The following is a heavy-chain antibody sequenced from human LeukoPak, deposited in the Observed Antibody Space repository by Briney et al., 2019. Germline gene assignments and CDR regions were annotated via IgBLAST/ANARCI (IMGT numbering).Heavy chain of an antibody. J-gene: IGHJ5*02. Sequence: SETLLLISTVSGGAISSSSYYWGWIRQPPGKGLERIGSIYYSGSTYYNPSLKSRVTISVDTSKNQFSLTLSSVTASDTAVYYCARGDFWSGYSPVSWGQGTLVTVSS. V-gene: IGHV4-39*07. CDR2: IYYSGST. CDR3: ARGDFWSGYSPVS. CDR1: GGAISSSSYY. D-gene: IGHD3-3*01.